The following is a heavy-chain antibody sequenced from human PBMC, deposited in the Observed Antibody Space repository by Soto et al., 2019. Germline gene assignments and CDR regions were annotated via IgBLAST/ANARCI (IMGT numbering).Heavy chain of an antibody. V-gene: IGHV3-30*18. CDR1: GFTFSSYG. CDR3: AKDYSNYVYYHYGMDV. J-gene: IGHJ6*02. CDR2: ISYDGSNK. D-gene: IGHD4-4*01. Sequence: QAQLVESGGGVVQPGRSLRLSCAASGFTFSSYGMHWVRQAPGKGLEWVAVISYDGSNKYYADSVKGRFTISRDNSKNTLYLQMNSLRAEDTAVYYCAKDYSNYVYYHYGMDVWGQGTTVTVSS.